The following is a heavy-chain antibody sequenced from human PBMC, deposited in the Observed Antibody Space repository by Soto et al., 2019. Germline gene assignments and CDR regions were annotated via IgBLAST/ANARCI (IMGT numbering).Heavy chain of an antibody. V-gene: IGHV3-48*03. D-gene: IGHD1-7*01. CDR3: ERQVGELRYYFYGMDV. J-gene: IGHJ6*02. Sequence: GGSLRLSCVASGFSFSSYEMNWVRQAPGKGLEWVSYISNSGSSTYSADSVKGRFTISRDNAKNSLYLQMNSLRAEDTAVYYCERQVGELRYYFYGMDVWGQGTTVTVSS. CDR2: ISNSGSST. CDR1: GFSFSSYE.